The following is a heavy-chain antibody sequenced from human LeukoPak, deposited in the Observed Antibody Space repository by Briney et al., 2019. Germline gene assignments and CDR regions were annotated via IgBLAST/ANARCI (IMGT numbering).Heavy chain of an antibody. CDR2: INPSGGST. J-gene: IGHJ5*02. CDR1: GYTFTSYY. V-gene: IGHV1-46*01. D-gene: IGHD1-26*01. Sequence: GASVKVSCKASGYTFTSYYMHWVRQAPGQGLEWMGIINPSGGSTSYAQKFQGRVTMTRDMSTSTVYMELSSLRSEDTAVYYCARTVGAQGGWFDPWGQGTLVTVSS. CDR3: ARTVGAQGGWFDP.